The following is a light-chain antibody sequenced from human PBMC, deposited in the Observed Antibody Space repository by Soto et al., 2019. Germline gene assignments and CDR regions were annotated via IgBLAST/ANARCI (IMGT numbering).Light chain of an antibody. V-gene: IGKV3-20*01. CDR1: QSVSNNY. J-gene: IGKJ1*01. CDR3: QQYGSSGT. CDR2: GAS. Sequence: EIVLTQSPGTLSLSPVERANLSCRASQSVSNNYLAWCQQKPGQAPRFLIYGASNRATGIPDRFSGSGSGTDFTLTISRLEPEDFAVYYCQQYGSSGTFGQGTKVDIK.